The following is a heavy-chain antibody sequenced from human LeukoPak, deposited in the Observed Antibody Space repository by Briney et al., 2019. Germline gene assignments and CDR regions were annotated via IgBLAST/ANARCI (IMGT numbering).Heavy chain of an antibody. V-gene: IGHV3-33*08. CDR2: IWYDGSNK. CDR1: GFTFSSYA. Sequence: GGSLRLSCAASGFTFSSYAMSWVRQAPGKGLEWVAVIWYDGSNKYYADSVKGRFTISRDNSKNTLYLQMNSLRAEDTAVYYCARDGGDIVVVPAAMVLNYFDYWGQGTLVTVSS. CDR3: ARDGGDIVVVPAAMVLNYFDY. J-gene: IGHJ4*02. D-gene: IGHD2-2*01.